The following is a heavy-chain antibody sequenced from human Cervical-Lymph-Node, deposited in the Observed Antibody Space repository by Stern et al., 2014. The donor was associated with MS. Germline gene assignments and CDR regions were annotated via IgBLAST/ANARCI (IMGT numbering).Heavy chain of an antibody. V-gene: IGHV2-70*04. CDR2: IDWDDVK. J-gene: IGHJ4*02. Sequence: QITLKESGPALAKPTQTLTLTCTFSGFSLSTSAMRVSWIRQPPGKALEWLVRIDWDDVKFLSKSLKIKTTISKDTSQNPVVLSMTNKGPVNTATYYCACSRSSGWTFDYWGQGTLVTVSS. CDR1: GFSLSTSAMR. D-gene: IGHD6-19*01. CDR3: ACSRSSGWTFDY.